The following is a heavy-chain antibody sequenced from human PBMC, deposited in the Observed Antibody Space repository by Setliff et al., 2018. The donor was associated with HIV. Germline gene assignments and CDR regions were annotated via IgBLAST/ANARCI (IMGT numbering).Heavy chain of an antibody. CDR2: FDPEDGDT. CDR3: ATLKEQWLSEGGFDY. V-gene: IGHV1-24*01. CDR1: GYTLTEVS. D-gene: IGHD6-19*01. Sequence: ASVKVSCKISGYTLTEVSMHWVRQAPGKGLEWMGRFDPEDGDTLYAQNFQGRVTMTEDPPTDIAYLELSGLRFEDTAVYYCATLKEQWLSEGGFDYWGQGTLVTVSS. J-gene: IGHJ4*02.